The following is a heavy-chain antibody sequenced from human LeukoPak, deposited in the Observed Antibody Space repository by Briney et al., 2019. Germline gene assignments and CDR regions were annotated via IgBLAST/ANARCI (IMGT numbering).Heavy chain of an antibody. V-gene: IGHV3-7*05. J-gene: IGHJ4*02. CDR1: TFTLNNYW. CDR3: AKGSDTAPTHRTFLDY. Sequence: GGSLRLSCTASTFTLNNYWMSCVRQAPGKGLEWVANIKQHGSEKYYVDSVKGRFTISRDNAKNSLFLQMNSLRAEDTAVYYCAKGSDTAPTHRTFLDYWGQGTLVTVSS. D-gene: IGHD5-18*01. CDR2: IKQHGSEK.